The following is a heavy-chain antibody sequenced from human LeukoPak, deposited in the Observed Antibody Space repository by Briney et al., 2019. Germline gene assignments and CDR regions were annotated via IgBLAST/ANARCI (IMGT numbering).Heavy chain of an antibody. V-gene: IGHV4-39*01. Sequence: SETLSLTCTVSGGSISSSSYYWGWIRQPPGKGLECIGSIYYSGSTYYNPSLKSRVTISVDTSKNQFSLKLSSVTAVDTAVYYCAGPRSIAARRGYFQHWGQGTLVTVSS. J-gene: IGHJ1*01. CDR3: AGPRSIAARRGYFQH. CDR1: GGSISSSSYY. D-gene: IGHD6-6*01. CDR2: IYYSGST.